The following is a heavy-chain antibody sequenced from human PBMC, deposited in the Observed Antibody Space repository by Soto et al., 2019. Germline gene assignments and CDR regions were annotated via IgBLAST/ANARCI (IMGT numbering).Heavy chain of an antibody. CDR1: GGSISGYY. D-gene: IGHD5-12*01. J-gene: IGHJ4*02. CDR2: IYYIWTT. CDR3: ARRTAGYEFDY. Sequence: QVQLQESGPGLVKPSETLSLTCTVSGGSISGYYWSWIRQSPGKGLEWIGFIYYIWTTSYNPSLKSRVTISIDTSKNQFSLKLTSVTAADTAFYYCARRTAGYEFDYWGQGTLVTVSS. V-gene: IGHV4-59*08.